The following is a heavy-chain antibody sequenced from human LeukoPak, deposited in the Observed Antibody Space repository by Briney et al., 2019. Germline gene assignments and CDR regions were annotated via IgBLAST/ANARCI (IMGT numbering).Heavy chain of an antibody. CDR3: ARDSTLDRAGPMGY. D-gene: IGHD6-13*01. V-gene: IGHV1-18*01. J-gene: IGHJ4*02. Sequence: ASVKVSCKASGYTFTSYGISWVRQAPGQGLEWMGWISAYNGNTHYAQKLQGRVTITTDKSTSTAYMELRSLRSDDTAVYYCARDSTLDRAGPMGYWGQGTLVTVSS. CDR1: GYTFTSYG. CDR2: ISAYNGNT.